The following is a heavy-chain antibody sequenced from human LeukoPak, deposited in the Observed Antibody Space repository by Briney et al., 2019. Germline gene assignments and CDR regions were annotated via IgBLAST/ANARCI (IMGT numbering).Heavy chain of an antibody. V-gene: IGHV3-48*03. CDR3: ARDIYGDEDFDY. CDR2: ITSSGDIK. J-gene: IGHJ4*02. D-gene: IGHD3-10*01. Sequence: GGSLRLSCATSGFTFTTYELNWVRQAPGKGLEWVSYITSSGDIKTYADPVKGRFTMSRDDAKNSVYLQMNSLRPEDTAVYYCARDIYGDEDFDYWGQGTLVSVSS. CDR1: GFTFTTYE.